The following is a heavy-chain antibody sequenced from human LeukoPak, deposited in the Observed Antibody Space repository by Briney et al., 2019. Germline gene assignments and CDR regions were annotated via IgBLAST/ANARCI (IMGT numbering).Heavy chain of an antibody. CDR3: ARTMYSNYVFDS. V-gene: IGHV3-74*01. J-gene: IGHJ4*02. CDR2: INSDGRST. Sequence: GGSLRLSCAASGFTFSSYWMHWVRQTPGKGLVWVSRINSDGRSTGYADPVRGRFTISRDNAKNSLYLQMNSLRAEDTAVYYCARTMYSNYVFDSWGQGTLVTVSS. CDR1: GFTFSSYW. D-gene: IGHD4-11*01.